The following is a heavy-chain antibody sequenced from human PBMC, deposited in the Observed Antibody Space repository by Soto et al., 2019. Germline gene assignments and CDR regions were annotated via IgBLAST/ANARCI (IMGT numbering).Heavy chain of an antibody. CDR3: AREVKQRLGYYYIGLDV. D-gene: IGHD6-25*01. V-gene: IGHV4-4*07. CDR2: FSLSGDT. Sequence: QVQLQESGPGLVKPSETVSLTCAVSGDSIRAFYWSWFRQPAGGGLEWIGGFSLSGDTDYNPSLRSRLTMSFDTSKSQFSLRLTSVTAADTAVYYCAREVKQRLGYYYIGLDVWGQGTTVTVSS. CDR1: GDSIRAFY. J-gene: IGHJ6*02.